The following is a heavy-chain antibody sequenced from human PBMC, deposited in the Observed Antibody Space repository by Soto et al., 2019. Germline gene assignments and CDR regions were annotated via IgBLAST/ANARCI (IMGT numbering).Heavy chain of an antibody. CDR1: GGTFSSYT. CDR3: ARSRGIPYCSGGSCYSGGYFGY. V-gene: IGHV1-69*02. J-gene: IGHJ4*02. Sequence: EASVKVSCKASGGTFSSYTISWVRQAPGQGLEWMGRIIPILGIANYAQKFQGRVTITADKSTSTAYMELSSLRSEDTAVYYCARSRGIPYCSGGSCYSGGYFGYWGQGTLVTVSS. CDR2: IIPILGIA. D-gene: IGHD2-15*01.